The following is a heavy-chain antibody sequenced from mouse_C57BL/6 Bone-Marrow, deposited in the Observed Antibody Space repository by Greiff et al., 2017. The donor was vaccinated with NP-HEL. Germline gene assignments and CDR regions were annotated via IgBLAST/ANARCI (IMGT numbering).Heavy chain of an antibody. Sequence: VQLQQPGAELVMPGASVKLSCKASGYTFTSYWMHWVKQRPGQGLEWIGEIDPSDSYTNYNQKFKGKSTLTVDKSSSTAYMQLSRLTSEDSAVYYCAREAYYGSSDWYFDVWGTGTTGTVSS. D-gene: IGHD1-1*01. V-gene: IGHV1-69*01. CDR3: AREAYYGSSDWYFDV. J-gene: IGHJ1*03. CDR1: GYTFTSYW. CDR2: IDPSDSYT.